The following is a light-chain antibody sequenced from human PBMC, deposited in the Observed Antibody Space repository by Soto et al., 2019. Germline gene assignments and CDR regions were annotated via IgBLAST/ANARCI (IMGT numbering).Light chain of an antibody. CDR1: SSDVGVYKY. V-gene: IGLV2-11*01. Sequence: QYALIQTRSVSGSPGQSVTISCTGTSSDVGVYKYVSWYRQHPGKAPKLMIYDVITRPSGVPDRFSGSKSGNTASLTISGLQAEDEADYYCCSYAGDYTFVFGSGTKLTVL. CDR3: CSYAGDYTFV. CDR2: DVI. J-gene: IGLJ1*01.